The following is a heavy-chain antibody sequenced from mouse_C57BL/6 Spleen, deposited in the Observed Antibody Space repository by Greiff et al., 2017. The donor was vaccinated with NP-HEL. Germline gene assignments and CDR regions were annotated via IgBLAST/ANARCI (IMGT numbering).Heavy chain of an antibody. J-gene: IGHJ2*01. D-gene: IGHD1-1*01. CDR1: GFNIKDYY. CDR3: TTFYYYGSSYRSFDY. CDR2: IDPEDGDT. V-gene: IGHV14-1*01. Sequence: EVQLQQSGAELVRPGASVKLSCTASGFNIKDYYMHWVKQRPEQGLEWIGRIDPEDGDTEYAPKFQGKATMTADTSSNTAYLQLSSLTSEDTAVYYCTTFYYYGSSYRSFDYWGQGTTLTVSS.